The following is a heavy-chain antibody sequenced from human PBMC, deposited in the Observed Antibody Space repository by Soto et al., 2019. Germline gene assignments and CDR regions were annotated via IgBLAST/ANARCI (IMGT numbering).Heavy chain of an antibody. V-gene: IGHV4-59*01. CDR2: IYYSGST. J-gene: IGHJ5*02. Sequence: SETLSLTCTVSGGSISSYYWSWIRQPPGKGPEWIGYIYYSGSTNYNPSLKSRVTISVDTSKNQFSLKLSSVTAADTAVYYCARDNRMLRTGFDPWGQGTLVTVSS. CDR3: ARDNRMLRTGFDP. CDR1: GGSISSYY. D-gene: IGHD2-8*01.